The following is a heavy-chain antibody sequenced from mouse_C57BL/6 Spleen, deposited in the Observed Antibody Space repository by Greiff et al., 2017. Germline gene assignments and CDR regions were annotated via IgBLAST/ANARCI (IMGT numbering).Heavy chain of an antibody. D-gene: IGHD2-4*01. CDR3: TERSLADYEEYYFDY. CDR2: IDPETGGT. CDR1: GYTFTDYE. J-gene: IGHJ2*01. V-gene: IGHV1-15*01. Sequence: QVQLQQSGAELVRPGASVTLSCKASGYTFTDYEMHWVKQTPVHGLEWIGAIDPETGGTAYNQKFKGKAILTADKSSSTAYMELRSLTSEDSAVYYCTERSLADYEEYYFDYWGQGTTLTVSS.